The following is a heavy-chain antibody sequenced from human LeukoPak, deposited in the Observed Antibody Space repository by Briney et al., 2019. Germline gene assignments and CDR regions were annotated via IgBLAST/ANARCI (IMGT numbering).Heavy chain of an antibody. Sequence: GGSLRLSCAASRFTFSSYAMSCVRDAPGKGLEWVSAISGSGGSTYYADSVKGRFTISRDNSKNPLYLQRNSLRAEDTAVYYCAKDNPTYDSSGYQGMGLDYWGEGALVTVSS. V-gene: IGHV3-23*01. CDR2: ISGSGGST. D-gene: IGHD3-22*01. CDR1: RFTFSSYA. J-gene: IGHJ4*02. CDR3: AKDNPTYDSSGYQGMGLDY.